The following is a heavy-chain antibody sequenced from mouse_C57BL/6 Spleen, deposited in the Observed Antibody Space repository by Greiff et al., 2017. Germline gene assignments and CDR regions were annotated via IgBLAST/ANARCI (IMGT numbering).Heavy chain of an antibody. CDR3: AKETADSSGYVFDY. CDR2: INPGSGGT. V-gene: IGHV1-54*01. J-gene: IGHJ2*01. CDR1: GYAFTNYL. D-gene: IGHD3-2*02. Sequence: QVQLQQSGAELVRPGTSVKVSCKASGYAFTNYLIEWVKQRPGQGLEWIGVINPGSGGTNYNEKFKGKATLTADKSSSTAYMQLSSLTSEDSAVYCCAKETADSSGYVFDYWGQGTTLTVSS.